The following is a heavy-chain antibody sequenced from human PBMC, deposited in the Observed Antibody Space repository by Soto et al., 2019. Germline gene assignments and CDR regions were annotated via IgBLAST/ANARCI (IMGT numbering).Heavy chain of an antibody. CDR2: IYYSGST. CDR3: ARDRLMVRGVIGGHWFDP. V-gene: IGHV4-31*03. CDR1: GGSISSGGYY. J-gene: IGHJ5*02. D-gene: IGHD3-10*01. Sequence: QVQLQESGPGLVKPSQTLSLTCTVSGGSISSGGYYWSWIRQHPGKGLEWIGYIYYSGSTYYNPSPKSRVTISVDTSKNQFSLKLSSVTAADTAVYYCARDRLMVRGVIGGHWFDPWGQGTLVTVSS.